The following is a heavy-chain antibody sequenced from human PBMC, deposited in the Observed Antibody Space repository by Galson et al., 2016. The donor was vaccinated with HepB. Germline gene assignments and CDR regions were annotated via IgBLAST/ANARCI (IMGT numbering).Heavy chain of an antibody. J-gene: IGHJ6*04. Sequence: SLRLSCAASGFTFSIHDMHWVRQAPGKGLEWVSAIETAGDTYYPDSVKGRFTISRENAKNSLYLQMNSLRAGDTAVYYCARGKSLLTMPWNYGLDVRGKGTPFSVSS. CDR3: ARGKSLLTMPWNYGLDV. D-gene: IGHD4/OR15-4a*01. CDR1: GFTFSIHD. V-gene: IGHV3-13*01. CDR2: IETAGDT.